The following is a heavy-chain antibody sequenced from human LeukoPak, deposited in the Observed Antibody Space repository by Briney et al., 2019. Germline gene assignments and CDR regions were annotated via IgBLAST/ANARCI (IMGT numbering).Heavy chain of an antibody. D-gene: IGHD6-19*01. CDR1: GFTFNDYY. Sequence: PGGSLRLSCAASGFTFNDYYISWIRQAPGKGLEWISYISSSGTYTNYVDSVKGRFTNSRDNAKNSLFLQMNSLRAEDTAVYYCARTLGTQWLDPWGQGTLVTVSS. J-gene: IGHJ5*02. CDR3: ARTLGTQWLDP. CDR2: ISSSGTYT. V-gene: IGHV3-11*03.